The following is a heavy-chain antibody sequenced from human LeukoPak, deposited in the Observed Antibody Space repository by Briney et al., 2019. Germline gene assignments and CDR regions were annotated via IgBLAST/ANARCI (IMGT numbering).Heavy chain of an antibody. D-gene: IGHD2-2*01. CDR3: AKGPRDIVVVPAEEYYFDY. CDR1: GFIVSNNY. V-gene: IGHV3-53*01. Sequence: PGGSLRLSCTASGFIVSNNYMSWVRQAPGKGLEWVSVIESGGSTYYADSVKGRFTISRDNSKNRLYLQMNSLRAEDTAVYYCAKGPRDIVVVPAEEYYFDYWGQGTLVTVSS. J-gene: IGHJ4*02. CDR2: IESGGST.